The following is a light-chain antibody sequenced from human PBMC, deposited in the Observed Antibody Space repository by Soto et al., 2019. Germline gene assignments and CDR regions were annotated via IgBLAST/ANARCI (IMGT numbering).Light chain of an antibody. CDR2: AAS. J-gene: IGKJ4*02. V-gene: IGKV1-39*01. CDR1: QSISSY. CDR3: QQSYSTLLT. Sequence: DIQMTQSPSSLSASVGDRVTITCRASQSISSYLNWYQQKPGKAPKLLIYAASSLQSGVPSRFSGSGSGTDCTRTISSLQPEDFATYYCQQSYSTLLTCGGGTKVEIK.